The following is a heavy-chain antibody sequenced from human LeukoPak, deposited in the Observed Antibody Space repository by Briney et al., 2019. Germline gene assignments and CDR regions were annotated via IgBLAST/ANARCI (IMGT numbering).Heavy chain of an antibody. J-gene: IGHJ4*02. Sequence: PGGSLRLSCAASGFTVSSNYMSWVRQAPGKGLEWVSVIYSGGRTYYADSVKGRFTISRDNAKNSLYLQMNSLRAEDTALYYCARGGRGYSSVYFDYWGQGTLVTVSS. D-gene: IGHD5-18*01. CDR1: GFTVSSNY. CDR2: IYSGGRT. CDR3: ARGGRGYSSVYFDY. V-gene: IGHV3-53*01.